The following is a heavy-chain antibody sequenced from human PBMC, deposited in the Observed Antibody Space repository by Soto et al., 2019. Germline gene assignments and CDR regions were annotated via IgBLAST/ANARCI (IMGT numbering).Heavy chain of an antibody. D-gene: IGHD1-26*01. J-gene: IGHJ5*02. V-gene: IGHV1-18*04. Sequence: GASVKVSCKASGYTFTSYGISWVRQAPGQGLEWMGWISAYNGNTNYAQKLQGRVTMTTDTSTSTAYMEPRSLRSDDTAAYYCARDGTGGSYGVEWFDPWGQGTLVTVSS. CDR2: ISAYNGNT. CDR3: ARDGTGGSYGVEWFDP. CDR1: GYTFTSYG.